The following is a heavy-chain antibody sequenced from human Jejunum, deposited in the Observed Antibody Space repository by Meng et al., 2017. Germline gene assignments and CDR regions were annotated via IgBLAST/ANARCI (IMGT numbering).Heavy chain of an antibody. D-gene: IGHD3-10*01. Sequence: QVTRANSRAEVKKPGASVRVPCKASGYTFANYGITWVRQAPGQGLEWMGYITAYRGNIKYAQKFQGRVTMTTDTSTTTAYMELRSLRSDDTAMYYCVRLEVYGSGSYNCDYWGQGTLVTVSS. CDR2: ITAYRGNI. V-gene: IGHV1-18*01. CDR1: GYTFANYG. CDR3: VRLEVYGSGSYNCDY. J-gene: IGHJ4*02.